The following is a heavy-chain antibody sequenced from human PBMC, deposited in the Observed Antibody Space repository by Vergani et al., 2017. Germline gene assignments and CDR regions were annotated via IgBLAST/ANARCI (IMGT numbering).Heavy chain of an antibody. V-gene: IGHV5-51*01. J-gene: IGHJ4*02. CDR3: ARQDRVAGHIRYDY. CDR1: GYSFTNFW. CDR2: IYPGDSDT. Sequence: EVHLVQSGAEVKKPGESLQISCKGSGYSFTNFWIGWVRQMPGKGLEWMGIIYPGDSDTRYSPSFQGQVTISADKSISTAYLQWSSLKASDTAMYYCARQDRVAGHIRYDYWGQGTLVTVSS. D-gene: IGHD6-19*01.